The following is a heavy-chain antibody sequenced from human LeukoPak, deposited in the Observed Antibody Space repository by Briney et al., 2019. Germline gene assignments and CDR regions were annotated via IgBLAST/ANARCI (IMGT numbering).Heavy chain of an antibody. D-gene: IGHD3-3*01. J-gene: IGHJ3*02. CDR3: ARDRNYDFWSGYHGDAFDI. Sequence: KTSETLSLTCTVSGGSISSGSYYWSWIRQPAGKGLEWIGRIYTSGSTNYNPSLKSRVTISVDTSKNQFSPKLSSVTAADTALYYCARDRNYDFWSGYHGDAFDIWGQGTMVTVSS. V-gene: IGHV4-61*02. CDR2: IYTSGST. CDR1: GGSISSGSYY.